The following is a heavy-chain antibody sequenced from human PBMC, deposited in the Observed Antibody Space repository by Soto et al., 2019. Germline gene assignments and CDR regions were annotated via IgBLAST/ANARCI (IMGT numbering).Heavy chain of an antibody. CDR1: GGFVSSGSDY. CDR3: ARLYGDFDYYYYYGMDV. CDR2: MYYSGGT. D-gene: IGHD4-17*01. V-gene: IGHV4-39*01. J-gene: IGHJ6*02. Sequence: SETLSLTCAVYGGFVSSGSDYWSWIRQPPGKGLEWSGGMYYSGGTYYNPSLKSRVTISVDTSKNQFSLKLSSVTAADTAVYYCARLYGDFDYYYYYGMDVWGQGTTVTVSS.